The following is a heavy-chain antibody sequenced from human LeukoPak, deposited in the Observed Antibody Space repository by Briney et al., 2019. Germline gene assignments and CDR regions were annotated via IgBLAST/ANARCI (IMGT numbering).Heavy chain of an antibody. Sequence: PGRSLRLSCAASGFTFDDYAMHWVRQAPGKGLEWVSGISWNSGSIGYADSVKGRFTISRDNAKNSLYLQMNSLRAEDTALYYCAKDKDPYYGSGDTFDYWGQGTLVTVSS. D-gene: IGHD3-10*01. CDR1: GFTFDDYA. CDR2: ISWNSGSI. J-gene: IGHJ4*02. CDR3: AKDKDPYYGSGDTFDY. V-gene: IGHV3-9*01.